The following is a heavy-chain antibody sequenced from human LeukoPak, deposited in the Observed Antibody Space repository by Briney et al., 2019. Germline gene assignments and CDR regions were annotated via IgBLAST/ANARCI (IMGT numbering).Heavy chain of an antibody. CDR2: INPSGGRT. V-gene: IGHV1-46*01. Sequence: GASVKVSCKASEYTFTSYYMHWVRQAPGQGLEWMGIINPSGGRTSYAQKFQGRVTMTRDTSTSTVYMELSSLRSEDTAVYYCARGRRITMIVVALDYWGQGTLVTVSS. CDR3: ARGRRITMIVVALDY. CDR1: EYTFTSYY. D-gene: IGHD3-22*01. J-gene: IGHJ4*02.